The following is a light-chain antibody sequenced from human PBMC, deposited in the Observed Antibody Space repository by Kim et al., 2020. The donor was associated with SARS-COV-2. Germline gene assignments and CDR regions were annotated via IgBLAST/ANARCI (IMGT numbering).Light chain of an antibody. CDR2: GAS. Sequence: DIQMTQSPSTLSASVGDRVTITCRASQGITNYLAWYQQKPGKAPNLLIYGASTLQSGVPSRFSGTGSGTEFTLTISSLQPDDFATYYCQHYDNFPWTLGQGTQLDIK. CDR1: QGITNY. CDR3: QHYDNFPWT. V-gene: IGKV1-27*01. J-gene: IGKJ5*01.